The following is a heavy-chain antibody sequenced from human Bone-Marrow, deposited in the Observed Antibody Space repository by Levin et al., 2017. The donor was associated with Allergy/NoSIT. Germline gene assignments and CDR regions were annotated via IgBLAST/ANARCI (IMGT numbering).Heavy chain of an antibody. D-gene: IGHD6-19*01. CDR3: VREGIYSSGWYSPLNYYYYGMDV. J-gene: IGHJ6*02. Sequence: GSLRLSCAASGFTFSSYAMHWVRQAPGKGLEWVAVISYDGSNKYYADSVKGRFTISRDNSKNTLYLQMNSLRAEDTAVYYCVREGIYSSGWYSPLNYYYYGMDVWGQGTTVTVSS. V-gene: IGHV3-30*04. CDR2: ISYDGSNK. CDR1: GFTFSSYA.